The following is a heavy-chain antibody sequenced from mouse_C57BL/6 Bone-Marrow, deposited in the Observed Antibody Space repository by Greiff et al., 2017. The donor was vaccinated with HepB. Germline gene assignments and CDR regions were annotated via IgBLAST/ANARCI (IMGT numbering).Heavy chain of an antibody. D-gene: IGHD2-3*01. V-gene: IGHV1-26*01. CDR2: INPNNGGT. Sequence: EVQLQQSGPELVKPGASVKISCKASGYTFTDYYMNWVKQSHGKSLEWIGDINPNNGGTSYNQKFKGKATLTVDKSSSTAYMELRSLTSEDSAVYYCASVYDGYPYFDVWGTGTTVTVSS. CDR3: ASVYDGYPYFDV. J-gene: IGHJ1*03. CDR1: GYTFTDYY.